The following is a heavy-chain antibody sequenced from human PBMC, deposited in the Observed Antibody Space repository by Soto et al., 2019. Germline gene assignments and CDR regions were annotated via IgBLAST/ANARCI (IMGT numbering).Heavy chain of an antibody. CDR2: IHSDGRST. D-gene: IGHD1-26*01. CDR1: GFTFSYYW. CDR3: ARGDSGAFDL. J-gene: IGHJ3*01. Sequence: EVQLVESGGGLVRPGGSLRLSCAASGFTFSYYWMHWVRQAPGKGLVWVSRIHSDGRSTTYADFVKVRFIISRDNARNAVDLQMNSVRVEDTAVYYCARGDSGAFDLWGQGTVVTVSA. V-gene: IGHV3-74*01.